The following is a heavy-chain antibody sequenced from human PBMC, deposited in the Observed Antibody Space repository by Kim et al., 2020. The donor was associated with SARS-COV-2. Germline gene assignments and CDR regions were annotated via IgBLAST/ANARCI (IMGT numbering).Heavy chain of an antibody. J-gene: IGHJ4*02. CDR3: AKHFAYCGGDCPFDY. Sequence: SETLSLTCTVSGGSISSSSYYWGWIRQPPGKGLEWIGSIYYSGSTYYNPSLKSRVTISVDTSKNQFSLKLSSVTAADTAVYYCAKHFAYCGGDCPFDYWGQGTLVTVSS. D-gene: IGHD2-21*02. CDR2: IYYSGST. V-gene: IGHV4-39*01. CDR1: GGSISSSSYY.